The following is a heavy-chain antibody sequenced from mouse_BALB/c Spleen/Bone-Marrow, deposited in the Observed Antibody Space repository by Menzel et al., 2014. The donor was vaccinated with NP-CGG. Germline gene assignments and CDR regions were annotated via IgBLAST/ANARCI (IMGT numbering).Heavy chain of an antibody. CDR3: VRGGYYVPSYFDS. CDR1: GFTFRSFG. D-gene: IGHD2-3*01. V-gene: IGHV5-17*02. J-gene: IGHJ2*01. CDR2: ISGGTSTI. Sequence: EVKLMESGGGLVQPGGSRKLSCAASGFTFRSFGMHWARQAPEKGLEWVAYISGGTSTIYYADTVKGRFTISRDNPNNTLFLQMASLRSEDTAMYYCVRGGYYVPSYFDSWGQGTTLTVSS.